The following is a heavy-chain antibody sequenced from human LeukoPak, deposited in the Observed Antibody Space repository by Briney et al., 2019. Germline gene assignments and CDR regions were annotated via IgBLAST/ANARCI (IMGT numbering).Heavy chain of an antibody. Sequence: SETLSLTCAVYGGSFSGYYWSWIRQPPGKGLEWIGEINHSGSTNYNPSLKSRVTISVDTSKNQFSLKLSSVTAADTAVYYCARPTSKLGSFDYWGQGTLVTVSS. CDR3: ARPTSKLGSFDY. V-gene: IGHV4-34*01. D-gene: IGHD2/OR15-2a*01. CDR2: INHSGST. J-gene: IGHJ4*02. CDR1: GGSFSGYY.